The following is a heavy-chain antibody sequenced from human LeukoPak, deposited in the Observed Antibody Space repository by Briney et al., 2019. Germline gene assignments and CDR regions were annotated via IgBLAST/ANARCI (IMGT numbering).Heavy chain of an antibody. D-gene: IGHD1-26*01. Sequence: GGSLRLSCAASGFTFSSYGMHWVRQAPGKGLEWVAVIWYDGSNKYYVDSVKGQFTISRDNSKNTLYLQMNSLRAEDTAVYYCARGVGATTAYFDYWGQGTLVTVSS. J-gene: IGHJ4*02. CDR3: ARGVGATTAYFDY. CDR1: GFTFSSYG. V-gene: IGHV3-33*08. CDR2: IWYDGSNK.